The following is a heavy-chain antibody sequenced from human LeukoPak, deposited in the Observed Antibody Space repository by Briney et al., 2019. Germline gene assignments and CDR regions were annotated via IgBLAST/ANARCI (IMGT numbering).Heavy chain of an antibody. Sequence: ASVKVSCKASGYTFTSYGISWVRQAPGQGLEWMGWISAYNGNTNYAQKLQGRVTMTTDTSTSTAYMELRSLRSDDTAVYYCARGVGNWNYRQEAQYYYYYMDVWGKGTTVTVSS. V-gene: IGHV1-18*01. J-gene: IGHJ6*03. CDR3: ARGVGNWNYRQEAQYYYYYMDV. CDR2: ISAYNGNT. D-gene: IGHD1-7*01. CDR1: GYTFTSYG.